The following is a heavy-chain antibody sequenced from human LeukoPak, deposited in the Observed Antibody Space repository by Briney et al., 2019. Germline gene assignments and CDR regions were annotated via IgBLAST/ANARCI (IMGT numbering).Heavy chain of an antibody. Sequence: ASVKVSCKASGYTLTSYAMHWVRQAPGHRLEWMGWINAGNGNTKYSKEFQGRVTITRDTSASTAYMELSSLRSEDMAVYYCARSQLLWFGELLSKPFDYWGQGTLVTVSS. CDR2: INAGNGNT. CDR3: ARSQLLWFGELLSKPFDY. V-gene: IGHV1-3*03. D-gene: IGHD3-10*01. J-gene: IGHJ4*02. CDR1: GYTLTSYA.